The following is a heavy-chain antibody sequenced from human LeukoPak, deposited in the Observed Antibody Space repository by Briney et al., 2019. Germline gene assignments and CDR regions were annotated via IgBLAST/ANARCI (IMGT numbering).Heavy chain of an antibody. Sequence: SEALSLTSALSVDSASINITGSNWIRQSPSRGREWRGRTYYGSKLHNDCAVSVNSPITKNQDTSVKPFSLQQNSVTPEETAVYYCARVGTWKGDAFTIGGQETTVTVSS. V-gene: IGHV6-1*01. CDR1: VDSASINITG. D-gene: IGHD1-1*01. CDR3: ARVGTWKGDAFTI. J-gene: IGHJ3*02. CDR2: TYYGSKLHN.